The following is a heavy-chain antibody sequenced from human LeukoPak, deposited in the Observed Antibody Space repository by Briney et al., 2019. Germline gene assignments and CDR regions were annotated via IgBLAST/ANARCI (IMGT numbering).Heavy chain of an antibody. CDR1: GYIFSTYC. CDR2: INEDGSST. D-gene: IGHD2-8*01. CDR3: TRGTLGVRDS. J-gene: IGHJ4*02. V-gene: IGHV3-74*01. Sequence: PGGSLRLSCAASGYIFSTYCMHWVRQGPGKGRVWVSRINEDGSSTSYAESVRGRFTISRDNAKNTLYPEMNSLRAEDTAVYYCTRGTLGVRDSWGQGTLVTVSS.